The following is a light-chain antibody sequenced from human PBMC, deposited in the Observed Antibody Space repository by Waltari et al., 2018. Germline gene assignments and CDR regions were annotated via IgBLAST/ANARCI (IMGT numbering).Light chain of an antibody. CDR1: QSVSRA. V-gene: IGKV3-20*01. CDR2: GAS. CDR3: QHYLRLPLT. J-gene: IGKJ1*01. Sequence: EIVLTQSPGTLAVSLGDRATVSCRASQSVSRALAWYQQKPGQAPRLHIYGASTRATGIPDRFSVSGSGTAFSLTISSREPDDFAVYYCQHYLRLPLTFGQGTTVEI.